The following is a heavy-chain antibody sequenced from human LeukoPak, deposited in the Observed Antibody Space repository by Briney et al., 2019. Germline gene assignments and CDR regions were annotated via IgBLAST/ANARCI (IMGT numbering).Heavy chain of an antibody. CDR2: ISSSSSYT. J-gene: IGHJ3*02. Sequence: GGSLRLSSAHPRFTSREANMSWSCQAPGKGLEWVSYISSSSSYTNYADSVKGRFTISRDNDSNSLYLQMNSLRDEDTAVYYCARTYVVSLPYAFEIWGQGTMVTVSS. D-gene: IGHD3-22*01. V-gene: IGHV3-11*06. CDR1: RFTSREAN. CDR3: ARTYVVSLPYAFEI.